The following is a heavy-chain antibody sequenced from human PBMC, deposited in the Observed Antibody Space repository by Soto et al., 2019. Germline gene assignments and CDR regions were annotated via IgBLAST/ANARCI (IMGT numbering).Heavy chain of an antibody. CDR2: ISSSSSYI. D-gene: IGHD3-10*01. Sequence: EVQLVESGGGLVKPGGSLRLSCAASGFTFSSYSMNWVRQAPGKGLEWVSSISSSSSYIYYADSVKGRFTISRDNAKNSLYLQMNSLRAEDTAVYYCARFGELLHYYYYGMDVWGQGTTVTVSS. J-gene: IGHJ6*02. CDR1: GFTFSSYS. V-gene: IGHV3-21*01. CDR3: ARFGELLHYYYYGMDV.